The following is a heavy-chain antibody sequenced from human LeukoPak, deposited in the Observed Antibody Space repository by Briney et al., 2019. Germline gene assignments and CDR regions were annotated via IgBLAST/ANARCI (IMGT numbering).Heavy chain of an antibody. CDR3: ARSPYYDILTGSRGTFDY. CDR2: IYWDEDK. V-gene: IGHV2-5*02. CDR1: GFSFSTSGVG. D-gene: IGHD3-9*01. Sequence: ESRPTLVNPTQTLTLTRTFSGFSFSTSGVGVGWIRQPPGMALEWLAVIYWDEDKRYRPSLKSKLTITKDTSKNHVVLTMINMDPVDTATYYCARSPYYDILTGSRGTFDYWGRGILVTASS. J-gene: IGHJ4*02.